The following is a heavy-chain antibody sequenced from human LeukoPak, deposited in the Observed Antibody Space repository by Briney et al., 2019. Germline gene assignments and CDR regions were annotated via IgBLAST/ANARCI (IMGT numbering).Heavy chain of an antibody. CDR2: IYTSGST. V-gene: IGHV4-4*07. D-gene: IGHD3-22*01. J-gene: IGHJ4*02. Sequence: SETLSLTCTVSGGSISSYYWSWIRQPAGKGLEWIGRIYTSGSTNYNPSLKSRVTMSVDTSKNQFSLKLSSVTAADTAVYYCASSPREMGYYDSSGYPAPFDYWGQGTLVTVSS. CDR1: GGSISSYY. CDR3: ASSPREMGYYDSSGYPAPFDY.